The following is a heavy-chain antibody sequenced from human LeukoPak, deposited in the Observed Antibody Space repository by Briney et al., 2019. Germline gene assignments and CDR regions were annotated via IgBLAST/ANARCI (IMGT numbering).Heavy chain of an antibody. CDR1: GYTFTGYY. CDR3: ARVGYSGSYRYLYYFDY. Sequence: ASVKVSCKASGYTFTGYYMHWVRQAPGQGLEWMAWINPNSGGTNYAQKFQGRVTMTRDTSISTAYMELSRLRSDDTAVYYCARVGYSGSYRYLYYFDYWGQGTLVTVSS. J-gene: IGHJ4*02. D-gene: IGHD1-26*01. CDR2: INPNSGGT. V-gene: IGHV1-2*02.